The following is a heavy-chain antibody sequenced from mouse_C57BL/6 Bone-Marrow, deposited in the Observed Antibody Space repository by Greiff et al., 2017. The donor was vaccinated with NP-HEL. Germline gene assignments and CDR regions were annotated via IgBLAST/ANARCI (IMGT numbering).Heavy chain of an antibody. V-gene: IGHV8-5*01. D-gene: IGHD2-3*01. CDR3: AQMGDGYFYWYFDV. CDR1: GFSLSTSNMG. CDR2: IWWNDDK. J-gene: IGHJ1*03. Sequence: QVTLKESGPGILQPSQTLSLSCSFSGFSLSTSNMGIGWIRQPSGKGLEWLAHIWWNDDKYYNPSLKSRLTISKDTSNTQVFLKITSVDTADTATYYCAQMGDGYFYWYFDVWGTGTTVTVSS.